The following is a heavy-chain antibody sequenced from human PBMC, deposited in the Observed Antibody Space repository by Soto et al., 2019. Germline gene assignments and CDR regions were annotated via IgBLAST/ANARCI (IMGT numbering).Heavy chain of an antibody. CDR1: GYTFTSYA. CDR3: ARFAQKGVYGMGV. J-gene: IGHJ6*02. V-gene: IGHV1-3*01. Sequence: QVQLVQSGAEVKKPGASVKVSCKASGYTFTSYAMHWVRQAPGQRLEWMGWINAGNGNTKYSKKFQGRVTITRDTTASTAYMELSSLRSEDTAVDYCARFAQKGVYGMGVWGQGTTVTVSS. CDR2: INAGNGNT. D-gene: IGHD2-21*01.